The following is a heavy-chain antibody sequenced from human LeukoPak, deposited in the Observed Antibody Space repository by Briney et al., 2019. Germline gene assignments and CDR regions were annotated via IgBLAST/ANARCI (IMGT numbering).Heavy chain of an antibody. V-gene: IGHV3-30-3*01. D-gene: IGHD5-12*01. Sequence: PGGSLRLSCAASGFTFSSYAMHWVRQAPGKGLEWVAVISYDGSNKYYADSVKGRFTISRDNSKNTLYLQMNSLRAEDTAVYYCAREYSGYDYAFDIWGQGTMVTVSS. J-gene: IGHJ3*02. CDR1: GFTFSSYA. CDR2: ISYDGSNK. CDR3: AREYSGYDYAFDI.